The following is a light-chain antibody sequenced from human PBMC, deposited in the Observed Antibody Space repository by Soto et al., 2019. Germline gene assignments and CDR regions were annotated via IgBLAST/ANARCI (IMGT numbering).Light chain of an antibody. CDR2: GAS. CDR3: QQYGSSGT. CDR1: QSVSSSY. J-gene: IGKJ1*01. Sequence: EIVMTQSPVTLSVSPGESATLSCRASQSVSSSYLAWYQRKPGQAPRLLIYGASNRATGIPDRFSGSGSGTDFTLTISRLEPEDFAVYYCQQYGSSGTFGQGTKVDIK. V-gene: IGKV3-20*01.